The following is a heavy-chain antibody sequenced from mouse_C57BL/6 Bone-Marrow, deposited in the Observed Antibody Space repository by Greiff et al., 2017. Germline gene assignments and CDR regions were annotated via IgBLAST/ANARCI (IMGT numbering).Heavy chain of an antibody. J-gene: IGHJ4*01. D-gene: IGHD1-1*01. CDR3: NKFITTVVANYAMDD. Sequence: QVQLQQPGAELVKPGASVKMSCKASGYTFTSYWITWVKQRPGQGLEWIGDIYPGSGSTNYNEKFKSKATLTVDTSSSTAYMQLSSLTSEDSAVYYCNKFITTVVANYAMDDWGQGTSVTVSS. CDR2: IYPGSGST. V-gene: IGHV1-55*01. CDR1: GYTFTSYW.